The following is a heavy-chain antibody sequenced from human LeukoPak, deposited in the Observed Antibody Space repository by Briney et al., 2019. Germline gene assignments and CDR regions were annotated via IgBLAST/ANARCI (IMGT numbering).Heavy chain of an antibody. J-gene: IGHJ4*02. CDR1: GFTFSSYS. CDR2: ISSSSSYI. D-gene: IGHD5-18*01. CDR3: ARAYGQLWVFFDY. V-gene: IGHV3-21*01. Sequence: PGGSLRLSCAASGFTFSSYSMNWVRQAPGKGLEWVSSISSSSSYIYYADSVKGRFTISRDNAKNSLYLQMNSLRAEDTAVYYCARAYGQLWVFFDYWGQGTLVTVSS.